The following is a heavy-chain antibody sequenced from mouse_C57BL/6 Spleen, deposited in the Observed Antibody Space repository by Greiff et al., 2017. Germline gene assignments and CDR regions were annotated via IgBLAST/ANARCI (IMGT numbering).Heavy chain of an antibody. D-gene: IGHD2-4*01. V-gene: IGHV1-42*01. CDR1: GYSFTGYY. Sequence: EVQLKESGPELVKPGASVKISCKASGYSFTGYYMNWVKQSPEKSLEWIGEINPSTGGTTYNQKFKAKATLTVDKSSSTAYMQLKSLTSEDSAVYYCARGDYEGLPYFDYWGQGTTLTVSS. CDR3: ARGDYEGLPYFDY. J-gene: IGHJ2*01. CDR2: INPSTGGT.